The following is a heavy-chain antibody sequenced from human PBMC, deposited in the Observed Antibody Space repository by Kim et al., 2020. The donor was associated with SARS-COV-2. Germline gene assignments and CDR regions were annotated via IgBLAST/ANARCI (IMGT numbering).Heavy chain of an antibody. D-gene: IGHD3-16*01. CDR1: GGSISSSSYY. CDR3: ARINAPGVGVIRKGVFDY. J-gene: IGHJ4*02. CDR2: IYYSGST. Sequence: SETLSLTCTVSGGSISSSSYYWGWIRQPPGKGLEWIGSIYYSGSTYYNPSLKSRVTISVDTSKNQFSLKLSSVTAADTAVYYCARINAPGVGVIRKGVFDYWGQGTLVTVSS. V-gene: IGHV4-39*07.